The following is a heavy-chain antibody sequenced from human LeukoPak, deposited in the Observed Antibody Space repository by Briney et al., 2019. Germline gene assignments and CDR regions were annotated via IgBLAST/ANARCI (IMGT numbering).Heavy chain of an antibody. Sequence: PGGSLRLSCAASGFTFSSYAMHWVRQAPGKGLEWVAVISYDGSNKYYADSVKGRFTISRDNSKNTLYLQMNSLRAEDTAVYYCARSTVQYSSSSMDYYYGMDVWGQGTTVTVSS. CDR3: ARSTVQYSSSSMDYYYGMDV. CDR2: ISYDGSNK. D-gene: IGHD6-6*01. J-gene: IGHJ6*02. CDR1: GFTFSSYA. V-gene: IGHV3-30-3*01.